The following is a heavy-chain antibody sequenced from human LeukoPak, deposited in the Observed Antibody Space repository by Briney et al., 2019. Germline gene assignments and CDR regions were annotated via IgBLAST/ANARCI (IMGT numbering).Heavy chain of an antibody. CDR2: ISPYTHNI. Sequence: ASVKVSCKASGYTFTDYYMHWVRQAPGQGLEWMGWISPYTHNINYAQNLQGRVTMTTDISTSTAYLEVRSLRSDDTAVYYCARDTQSYGYYAGVIGLWGQGTLVTVSS. CDR3: ARDTQSYGYYAGVIGL. D-gene: IGHD4-17*01. CDR1: GYTFTDYY. J-gene: IGHJ4*02. V-gene: IGHV1-18*04.